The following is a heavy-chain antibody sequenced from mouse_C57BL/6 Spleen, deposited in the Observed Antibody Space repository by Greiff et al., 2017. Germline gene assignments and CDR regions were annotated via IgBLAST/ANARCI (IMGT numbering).Heavy chain of an antibody. V-gene: IGHV1-81*01. CDR3: AVYDYDWFAY. CDR2: IYPRSGNT. CDR1: GYTFTSYG. D-gene: IGHD2-4*01. Sequence: QVQLKESGAELARPGASVKLSCKASGYTFTSYGISWVKQRTGQGLEWIGEIYPRSGNTYYNEKFKGKATLTADKSSSTAYMELRSLTSEDSAVYFCAVYDYDWFAYWGQGTLVTVSA. J-gene: IGHJ3*01.